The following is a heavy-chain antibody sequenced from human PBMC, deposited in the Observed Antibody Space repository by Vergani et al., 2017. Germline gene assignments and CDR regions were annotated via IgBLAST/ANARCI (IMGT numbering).Heavy chain of an antibody. V-gene: IGHV1-24*01. CDR1: GYTLTELS. J-gene: IGHJ4*02. CDR2: FDTEDGET. CDR3: ATGCIAADKLGY. Sequence: QVQLVQSGAEVKKPGASVKVSCTVSGYTLTELSMHWVRQAPGKGLEWMGGFDTEDGETSYAQKFQGRVTMTEDTSTDTAYMELSSLRSEDTAVYYCATGCIAADKLGYWGQGTLVTVSS. D-gene: IGHD6-13*01.